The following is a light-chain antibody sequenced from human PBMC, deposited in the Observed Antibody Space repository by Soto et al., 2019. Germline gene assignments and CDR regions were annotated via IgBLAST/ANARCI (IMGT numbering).Light chain of an antibody. CDR3: QQYNIYPS. Sequence: DIQMTQSPSTMSASVGDRVTITCRASQSISSWLAWYQQKPGKAPKLLIYDASSLESGVPSRFSGSGSGTECTLTISSLQPDDFATYYCQQYNIYPSVGQGTKVEIK. J-gene: IGKJ1*01. CDR2: DAS. CDR1: QSISSW. V-gene: IGKV1-5*01.